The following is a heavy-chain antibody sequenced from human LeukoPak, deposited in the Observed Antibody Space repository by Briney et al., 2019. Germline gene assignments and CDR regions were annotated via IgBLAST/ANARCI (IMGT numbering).Heavy chain of an antibody. CDR2: MNPNSGNT. CDR1: GCTFTSYD. CDR3: ARGLGGYYYYGMDV. V-gene: IGHV1-8*01. D-gene: IGHD3-10*01. Sequence: ASVKVSCKASGCTFTSYDINWVRQATGQGLEWMGWMNPNSGNTGYAQKFQGRVTMTRNTSISTAYMELSSLRSEDTAVYYCARGLGGYYYYGMDVWGQGTTVTVSS. J-gene: IGHJ6*02.